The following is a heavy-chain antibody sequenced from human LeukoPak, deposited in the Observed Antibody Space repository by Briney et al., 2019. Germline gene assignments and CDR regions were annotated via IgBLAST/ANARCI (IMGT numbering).Heavy chain of an antibody. J-gene: IGHJ4*02. CDR3: ARAPMVRGVTYADY. CDR1: GFTFSSYW. V-gene: IGHV3-7*01. Sequence: PGGSLRLSCAASGFTFSSYWMSWVRQAPGKGLEWVANIKQDGSEKYYVDSVKGRFTISRDNAKNSLYLQMNSLRAEDTAVYYCARAPMVRGVTYADYWGQGTLVTVSS. D-gene: IGHD3-10*01. CDR2: IKQDGSEK.